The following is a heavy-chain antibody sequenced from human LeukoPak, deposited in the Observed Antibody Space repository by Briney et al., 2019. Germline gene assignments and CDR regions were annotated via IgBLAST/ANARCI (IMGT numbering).Heavy chain of an antibody. CDR1: GFTFSTYD. CDR3: AKPGETSNYYFDS. V-gene: IGHV3-23*01. J-gene: IGHJ4*02. D-gene: IGHD1-1*01. Sequence: GVSLRRSCAGSGFTFSTYDMSWVRQAPGKGLEWVSTISNSGRSTYYAHSVKGRFTISRDNSKNTLYLQMNSLRAEDTALYYCAKPGETSNYYFDSWRQGTLVTVSS. CDR2: ISNSGRST.